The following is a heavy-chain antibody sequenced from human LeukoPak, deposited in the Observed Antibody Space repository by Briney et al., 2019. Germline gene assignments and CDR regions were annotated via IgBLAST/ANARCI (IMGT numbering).Heavy chain of an antibody. CDR3: GRDQDNEGYHSEDPFDY. D-gene: IGHD5-12*01. CDR2: ISYYGSYK. J-gene: IGHJ4*02. V-gene: IGHV3-30*03. Sequence: GGSLRLSCAACGFILRNYGVHGVRQAPGKGLEWVALISYYGSYKDYVDSVKGRFSISRDNSRNTLYLQMNIRRNEETAVYHCGRDQDNEGYHSEDPFDYWGQGTLVTVSS. CDR1: GFILRNYG.